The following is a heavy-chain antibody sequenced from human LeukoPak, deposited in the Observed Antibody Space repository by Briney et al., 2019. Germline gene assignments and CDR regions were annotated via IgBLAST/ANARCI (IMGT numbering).Heavy chain of an antibody. CDR3: TKAPIVSCSGAFCYPFDS. D-gene: IGHD2-15*01. CDR2: ISYDGTNK. CDR1: GFTFSSYA. V-gene: IGHV3-30*04. Sequence: PGRSLRLSCAASGFTFSSYALHWVRQAPVKGLEWVAVISYDGTNKYYADSVKGRFTISRDNSKNTLFLQMNSLRAEDTAIYYCTKAPIVSCSGAFCYPFDSWGQGTLVTVSS. J-gene: IGHJ4*02.